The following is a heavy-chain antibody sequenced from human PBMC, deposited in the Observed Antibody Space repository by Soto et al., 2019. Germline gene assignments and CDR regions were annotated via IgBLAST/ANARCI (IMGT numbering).Heavy chain of an antibody. CDR1: GFTFSSNA. CDR3: AKAQGGSYFEY. D-gene: IGHD2-15*01. J-gene: IGHJ4*02. CDR2: ISSSGGST. Sequence: GGSLRLSCAASGFTFSSNAMSWVRQAPGKGLEWVSGISSSGGSTYYADSVKGRFTISRDNSKNMLYLQMNNLKAEDTAVYCCAKAQGGSYFEYWGQGTLVTVSS. V-gene: IGHV3-23*01.